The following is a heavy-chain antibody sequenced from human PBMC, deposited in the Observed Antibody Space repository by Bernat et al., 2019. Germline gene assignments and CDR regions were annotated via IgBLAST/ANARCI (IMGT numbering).Heavy chain of an antibody. J-gene: IGHJ5*02. CDR1: GGSIRSSSYY. D-gene: IGHD2-2*01. CDR3: ARMVACSITSCWYNWFDP. Sequence: QLQLQESGPGLVKPSETLSLTCTVSGGSIRSSSYYWGWIRQPPGKGLAWFGSSYYSGSTYYNPSLKSRVTISVDTSQIQFSLKLSSVTAADTTVYYCARMVACSITSCWYNWFDPWGQGTLVTVSS. CDR2: SYYSGST. V-gene: IGHV4-39*01.